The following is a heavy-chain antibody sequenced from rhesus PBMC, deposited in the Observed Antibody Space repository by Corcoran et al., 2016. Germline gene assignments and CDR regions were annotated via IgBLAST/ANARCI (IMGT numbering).Heavy chain of an antibody. CDR2: IYGSVSRT. V-gene: IGHV4-169*01. CDR1: GGSISSSY. Sequence: QLQLQESGPGLVKPSETLSVTCAVSGGSISSSYWSWIRQAPGKGLEWIGYIYGSVSRTNYNPSLKSRVTLSVDTSKNQLSLKLSSVTAADTAVYYCARNWGIVDYWCQGVLVTVSS. J-gene: IGHJ4*01. D-gene: IGHD5-42*01. CDR3: ARNWGIVDY.